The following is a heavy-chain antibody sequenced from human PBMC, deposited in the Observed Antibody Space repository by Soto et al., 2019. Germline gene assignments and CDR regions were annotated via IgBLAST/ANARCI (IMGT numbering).Heavy chain of an antibody. CDR1: GFTFSSYS. CDR2: ISSSSSYI. V-gene: IGHV3-21*01. Sequence: PGGSLRLSCAASGFTFSSYSMNWVRQAPGNGLEWVSSISSSSSYIYYADSVKGRFTISRDNAKNSLYLQMNSLRAEDTAVYYCAREAEAVADSWGQGTLVTVSS. CDR3: AREAEAVADS. J-gene: IGHJ5*02. D-gene: IGHD6-19*01.